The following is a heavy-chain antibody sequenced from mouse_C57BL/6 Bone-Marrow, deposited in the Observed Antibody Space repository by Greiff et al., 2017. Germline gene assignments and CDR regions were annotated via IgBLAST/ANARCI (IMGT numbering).Heavy chain of an antibody. CDR3: ARENYYGSSYWYFDV. D-gene: IGHD1-1*01. CDR2: SRNKANDYTT. Sequence: EVKLVESGGGLVQSGRSLRLSCATSGFTFSDFYMEWVRQAPGKGLEWIAASRNKANDYTTEYSASVKGRFIVSRDTSQSILYLQMNALRAEDTAIYYCARENYYGSSYWYFDVWGTGTTVTVSS. J-gene: IGHJ1*03. V-gene: IGHV7-1*01. CDR1: GFTFSDFY.